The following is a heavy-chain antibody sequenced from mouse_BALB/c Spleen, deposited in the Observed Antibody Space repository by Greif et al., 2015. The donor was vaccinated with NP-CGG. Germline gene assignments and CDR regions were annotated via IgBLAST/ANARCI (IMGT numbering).Heavy chain of an antibody. CDR3: ARHRITTVVDY. CDR1: GFTFSSYG. D-gene: IGHD1-1*01. J-gene: IGHJ2*01. Sequence: EVMLVESGGDLVKPGGSLKLSCAASGFTFSSYGMSWVRQTPDKRLEWVATISSGGSYTYYPDSVKGRFTISRDNAKNTLYLQMSSLKSEDTAMYYCARHRITTVVDYWGQAPLSQSPQ. CDR2: ISSGGSYT. V-gene: IGHV5-6*01.